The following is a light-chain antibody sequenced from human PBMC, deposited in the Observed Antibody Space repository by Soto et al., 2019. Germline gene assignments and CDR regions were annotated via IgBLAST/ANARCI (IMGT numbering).Light chain of an antibody. Sequence: QSALTPPASVSGSLAQSXTISCTGTSSDVGSYKFVSWYQQHPGKAPKLMIYEGSKRPSGVSNRFSGSKSGNTASLTISGLQAEDEADYYCCSYAGSSTLVFGGGTKVTVL. CDR2: EGS. CDR3: CSYAGSSTLV. J-gene: IGLJ2*01. V-gene: IGLV2-23*01. CDR1: SSDVGSYKF.